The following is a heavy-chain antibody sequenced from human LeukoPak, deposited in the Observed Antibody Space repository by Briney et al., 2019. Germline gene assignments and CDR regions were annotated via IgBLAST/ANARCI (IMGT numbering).Heavy chain of an antibody. V-gene: IGHV3-23*01. CDR3: AKEGAYCSSTSCYPGAFDI. D-gene: IGHD2-2*01. CDR2: ISGSGGST. J-gene: IGHJ3*02. Sequence: GGSLRLSCAASGFTFSSYAMSWVRQAPGKGLEWDSAISGSGGSTYYADSVKGRFTISGDNSKNTLYLQMNSLRAEDTAVYYCAKEGAYCSSTSCYPGAFDIWGQGTMVTVSS. CDR1: GFTFSSYA.